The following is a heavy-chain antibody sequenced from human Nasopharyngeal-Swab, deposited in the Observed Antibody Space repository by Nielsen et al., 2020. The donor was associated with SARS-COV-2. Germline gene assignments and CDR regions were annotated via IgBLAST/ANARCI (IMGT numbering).Heavy chain of an antibody. D-gene: IGHD1-26*01. Sequence: WIRQPPGKGLEWVAVIWYDGSNKYYADSVKGRFTISRDNSKNTLHLQMNSLRAEDTAVYYCARDPYYSGSYIGYYYYYMDVWGKGTTVTVSS. V-gene: IGHV3-33*01. J-gene: IGHJ6*03. CDR3: ARDPYYSGSYIGYYYYYMDV. CDR2: IWYDGSNK.